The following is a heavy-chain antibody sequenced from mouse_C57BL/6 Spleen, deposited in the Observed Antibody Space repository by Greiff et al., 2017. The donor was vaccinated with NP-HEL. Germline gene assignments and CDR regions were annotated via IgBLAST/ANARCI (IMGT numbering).Heavy chain of an antibody. D-gene: IGHD2-3*01. CDR3: ARQVSYDGYYGGFAY. Sequence: EVQLQQSGGDLVKPGGSLKLSCAASGFTFSSYGMSWVRQTPDKRLEWVATISSGGSYTYYPDSVKGRFTISRDNAKNTLYLQMSSLKSEDTAMYYCARQVSYDGYYGGFAYWGQGTLVTVSA. CDR2: ISSGGSYT. CDR1: GFTFSSYG. J-gene: IGHJ3*01. V-gene: IGHV5-6*01.